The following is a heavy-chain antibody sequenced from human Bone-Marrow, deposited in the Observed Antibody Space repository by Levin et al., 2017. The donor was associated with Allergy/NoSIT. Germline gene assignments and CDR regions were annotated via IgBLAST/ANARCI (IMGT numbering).Heavy chain of an antibody. V-gene: IGHV3-15*01. CDR3: TTAQTPTQLELHPGNYYYYDGMDV. CDR2: IKSKTDGGTT. CDR1: GFTFSNAW. Sequence: GESLKISCAASGFTFSNAWMSWVRQAPGKGLEWVGRIKSKTDGGTTDYAAPVKGRFTISRDDSKNTLYLQMNSLKTEDTAVYYCTTAQTPTQLELHPGNYYYYDGMDVWGQGTTVTVSS. J-gene: IGHJ6*02. D-gene: IGHD1-1*01.